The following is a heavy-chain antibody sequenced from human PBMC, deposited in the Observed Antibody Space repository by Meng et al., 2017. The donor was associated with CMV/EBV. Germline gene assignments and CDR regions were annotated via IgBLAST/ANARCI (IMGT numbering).Heavy chain of an antibody. CDR1: GYTFTSYY. Sequence: ASAKVSCKASGYTFTSYYMHWVRQAPGQGLEWMGIINPSGGSTSYAQKFQGRVTMTRDTSTSTAYMELSSLRSEDTAVYYCARAIINCYGSGGEVGGMDVWGQGTTVTVSS. CDR3: ARAIINCYGSGGEVGGMDV. D-gene: IGHD3-10*01. CDR2: INPSGGST. V-gene: IGHV1-46*01. J-gene: IGHJ6*02.